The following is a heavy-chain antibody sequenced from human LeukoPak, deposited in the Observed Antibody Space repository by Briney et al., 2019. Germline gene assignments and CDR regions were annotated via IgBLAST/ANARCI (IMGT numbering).Heavy chain of an antibody. Sequence: SVKVSCKASGYTFTSYDINWVRQATGQGLEWMGWMNPNSGNTGYAQKFQGRVTMTRNTSISTAYMELSSLRSEDTAVYYCARGTSFYDNWFDPWGQGTLVTVSS. CDR1: GYTFTSYD. V-gene: IGHV1-8*01. CDR3: ARGTSFYDNWFDP. CDR2: MNPNSGNT. D-gene: IGHD5/OR15-5a*01. J-gene: IGHJ5*02.